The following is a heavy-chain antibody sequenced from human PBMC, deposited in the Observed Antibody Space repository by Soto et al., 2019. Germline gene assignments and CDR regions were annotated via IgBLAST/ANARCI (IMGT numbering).Heavy chain of an antibody. D-gene: IGHD3-3*01. CDR3: ARGVTIFGVVTYFDY. Sequence: SETLSLTCTVSGGSISSYYWSWIRQPAGKGLEWIGRIYTSGSTNYNPSLKSRVTMSVDTSKNQFSLKLGSVTAADTAVYYCARGVTIFGVVTYFDYWGQGTLVTVSS. V-gene: IGHV4-4*07. J-gene: IGHJ4*02. CDR1: GGSISSYY. CDR2: IYTSGST.